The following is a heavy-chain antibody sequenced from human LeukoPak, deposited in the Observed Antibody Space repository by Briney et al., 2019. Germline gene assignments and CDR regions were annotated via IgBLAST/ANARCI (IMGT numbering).Heavy chain of an antibody. CDR2: IYYSGST. D-gene: IGHD1-1*01. V-gene: IGHV4-59*01. CDR3: ARAPIRTYYFDY. J-gene: IGHJ4*02. Sequence: SETLSLTCTVSGGSISSYYWSWVRQPPGKGLEWIGYIYYSGSTNYNPSLKSRVTISVDASKNQFSLKLSSVTAADTAVYYCARAPIRTYYFDYWGQGTLVTVSS. CDR1: GGSISSYY.